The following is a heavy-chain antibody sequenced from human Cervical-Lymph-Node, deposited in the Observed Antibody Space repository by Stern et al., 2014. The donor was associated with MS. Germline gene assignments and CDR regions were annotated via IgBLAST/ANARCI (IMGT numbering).Heavy chain of an antibody. J-gene: IGHJ4*02. V-gene: IGHV1-69*01. Sequence: VQLVESGAEVKKPGSSVKVSCTASVGTFSSYAINWVRQAPGQVPEWMAGLIPIFGTANYAQKFQGRVTITADESTSTAYMELSSLRSEDTAVYYCARDSRHYDASYYFDSWGQGTLVTVSS. CDR2: LIPIFGTA. CDR3: ARDSRHYDASYYFDS. D-gene: IGHD3-16*01. CDR1: VGTFSSYA.